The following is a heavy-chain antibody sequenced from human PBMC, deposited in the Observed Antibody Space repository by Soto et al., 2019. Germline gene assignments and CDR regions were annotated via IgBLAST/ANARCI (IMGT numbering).Heavy chain of an antibody. CDR3: AKDRGSYRDAFDI. V-gene: IGHV3-23*01. CDR1: GFTFSSYA. D-gene: IGHD1-26*01. J-gene: IGHJ3*02. Sequence: EVQLLESGGGLVQPGGSLRLSCAASGFTFSSYAMSWVRQAPGKGLEWVSAISGSGGSTYYADSVKGRFTVSRDNSKNTLYLQMNSLRAEDTAVYYCAKDRGSYRDAFDIWGQGTMVTVSS. CDR2: ISGSGGST.